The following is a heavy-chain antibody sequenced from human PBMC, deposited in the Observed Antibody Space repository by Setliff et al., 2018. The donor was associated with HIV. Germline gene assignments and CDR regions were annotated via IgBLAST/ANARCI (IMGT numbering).Heavy chain of an antibody. Sequence: SETLSITCNVSGASFSSGGYYWSWIRQHPGKGLEWIGYMSYSGSTFYKSSLKSRVTMSIDTSKNQFSLMLSPVTAADTAVYYCARATYTLQFLKWSPDSSLYYYYMDVWGKGTTVTVSS. D-gene: IGHD3-3*01. CDR1: GASFSSGGYY. J-gene: IGHJ6*03. V-gene: IGHV4-31*03. CDR2: MSYSGST. CDR3: ARATYTLQFLKWSPDSSLYYYYMDV.